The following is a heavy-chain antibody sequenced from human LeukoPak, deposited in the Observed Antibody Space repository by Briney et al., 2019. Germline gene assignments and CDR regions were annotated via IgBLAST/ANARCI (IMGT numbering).Heavy chain of an antibody. V-gene: IGHV3-74*01. D-gene: IGHD1/OR15-1a*01. CDR1: GFTYSNYW. Sequence: GGSLGPPCVGSGFTYSNYWLHWVRQAPGKGPVWVSRINPDGTTTDYADSVKGRFTISRDNAKNLLYLQMNGLRADDTAVYYCAKDLSWNTAPRWGQGTLVTVSS. J-gene: IGHJ4*02. CDR2: INPDGTTT. CDR3: AKDLSWNTAPR.